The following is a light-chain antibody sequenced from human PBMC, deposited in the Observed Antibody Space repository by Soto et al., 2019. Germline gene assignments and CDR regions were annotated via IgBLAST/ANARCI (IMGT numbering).Light chain of an antibody. CDR2: DAS. V-gene: IGKV1-5*01. CDR1: QSISSW. J-gene: IGKJ2*02. Sequence: DIQMTQSPSTLSASVGDRVTITCRASQSISSWLAWYQQKPGKAPKVLIYDASSLESGVPSRFSGSGSGKEFTLIISSLQPADFATYYCQQYNSYSSCTFGQGTKLEIK. CDR3: QQYNSYSSCT.